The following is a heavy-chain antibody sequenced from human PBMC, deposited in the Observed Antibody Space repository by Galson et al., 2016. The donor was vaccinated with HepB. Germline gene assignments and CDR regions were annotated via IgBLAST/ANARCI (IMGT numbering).Heavy chain of an antibody. Sequence: SLRLSCAASGFNFPTSGMHWVRQAPGKGLEWVAVIWFDGSEKYYADSVEGRFTISRDNSEKTLFLQMNSLRGDDTAVYYCARAVYSDTGGSSRYFDLWGRCTLVTVSS. CDR2: IWFDGSEK. V-gene: IGHV3-33*01. D-gene: IGHD3-10*01. CDR3: ARAVYSDTGGSSRYFDL. CDR1: GFNFPTSG. J-gene: IGHJ2*01.